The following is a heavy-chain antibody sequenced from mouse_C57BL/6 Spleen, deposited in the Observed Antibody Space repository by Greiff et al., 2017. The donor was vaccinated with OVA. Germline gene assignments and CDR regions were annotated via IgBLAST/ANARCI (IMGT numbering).Heavy chain of an antibody. Sequence: QVQLQQPGAELVKPGASVKLSCKASGYTFTSYWMHWVKQRPGQGLEWIGMIHPNSGSTNYNEKFKSKATLTVDKSSSTAYMQLSSLTSEDSAVYYCAKGGYGSKPQEFDDWGQGTTLTVSS. V-gene: IGHV1-64*01. CDR2: IHPNSGST. CDR3: AKGGYGSKPQEFDD. CDR1: GYTFTSYW. J-gene: IGHJ2*01. D-gene: IGHD1-1*01.